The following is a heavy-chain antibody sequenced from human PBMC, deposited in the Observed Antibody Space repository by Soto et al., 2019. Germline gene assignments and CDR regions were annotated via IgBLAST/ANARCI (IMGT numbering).Heavy chain of an antibody. Sequence: GSLRLSCAASGFTFSDYYMNWIRQAPGKGLEWVSYIGNSGATIKYADSVKGRFTISRDNAKNSLYLQMNSLRVEDTAVYYCARDRIVGTTTSAFDLWGQGTMVTVSS. D-gene: IGHD1-26*01. CDR3: ARDRIVGTTTSAFDL. J-gene: IGHJ3*01. V-gene: IGHV3-11*01. CDR1: GFTFSDYY. CDR2: IGNSGATI.